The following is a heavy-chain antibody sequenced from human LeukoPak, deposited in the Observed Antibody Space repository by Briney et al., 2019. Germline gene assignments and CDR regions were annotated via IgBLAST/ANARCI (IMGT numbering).Heavy chain of an antibody. Sequence: PSETLSLTCTVSGGSISTYYWSWIRQPPGKGVEWIGYIHYSESTIYNPSLKGRVTISVDTSKNQFSLKLTSVTAADTAVYYCARDVYGDPFDYRGQGTLVTVPS. D-gene: IGHD4-17*01. CDR3: ARDVYGDPFDY. V-gene: IGHV4-59*01. CDR1: GGSISTYY. J-gene: IGHJ4*02. CDR2: IHYSEST.